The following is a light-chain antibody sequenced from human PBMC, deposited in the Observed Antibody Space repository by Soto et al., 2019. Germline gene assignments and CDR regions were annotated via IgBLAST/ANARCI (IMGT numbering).Light chain of an antibody. CDR1: KNDIGVYDF. CDR3: KSYAGSNTYV. CDR2: EVV. Sequence: QSLLTQPPSASGSPGQSVTISWTGTKNDIGVYDFVSWYQHHPGKAPRLIIYEVVQRPSGVPDRFSGSKSGNTASLTVSGLQAADAADYFCKSYAGSNTYVFGSGTKVTVL. V-gene: IGLV2-8*01. J-gene: IGLJ1*01.